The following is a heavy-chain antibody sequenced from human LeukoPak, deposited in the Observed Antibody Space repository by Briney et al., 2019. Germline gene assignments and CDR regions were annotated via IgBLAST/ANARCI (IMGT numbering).Heavy chain of an antibody. Sequence: GGSLRVSCVASGFTFSSYAMSWVRQAPGKGLEWVSTISGSGSNTYYADSVKGRFTISRDNSKNTLYLQMNSLRAEDTAVYYSYCSSSSCYAANGLDVWGKGTTVTVSS. D-gene: IGHD2-2*01. J-gene: IGHJ6*04. V-gene: IGHV3-23*01. CDR2: ISGSGSNT. CDR1: GFTFSSYA. CDR3: YCSSSSCYAANGLDV.